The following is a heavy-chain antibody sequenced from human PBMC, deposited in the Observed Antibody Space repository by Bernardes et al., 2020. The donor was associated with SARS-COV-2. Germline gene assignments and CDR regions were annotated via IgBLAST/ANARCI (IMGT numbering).Heavy chain of an antibody. Sequence: GGSLRLSCAASGFTFSSYAMSWVRQAPGKGLEWVSAISGSGGSTYYADSVKGRFTISRDNSKNTLYLQMNSLRAEDTAVYYCAKADGSGYWGFSTDYWGQGTLVTVSS. CDR1: GFTFSSYA. D-gene: IGHD3-22*01. J-gene: IGHJ4*02. V-gene: IGHV3-23*01. CDR2: ISGSGGST. CDR3: AKADGSGYWGFSTDY.